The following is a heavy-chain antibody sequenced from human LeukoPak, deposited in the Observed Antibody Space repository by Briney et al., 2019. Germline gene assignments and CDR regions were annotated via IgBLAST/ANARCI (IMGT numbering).Heavy chain of an antibody. J-gene: IGHJ3*02. Sequence: GGSLRLSCAASGFTFSSYWMSWVRQAPGKGLEWVANIKQDGSEKYYVDSVKGRFTTSRDNAKNSLYLQMNSLRAEDTAVYYCARDGFFGGGALDAFDIWGQGTMVTVSS. D-gene: IGHD1-26*01. CDR3: ARDGFFGGGALDAFDI. CDR2: IKQDGSEK. V-gene: IGHV3-7*01. CDR1: GFTFSSYW.